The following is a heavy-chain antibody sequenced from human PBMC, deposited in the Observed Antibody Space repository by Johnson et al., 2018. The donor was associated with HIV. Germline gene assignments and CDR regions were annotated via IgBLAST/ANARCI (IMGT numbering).Heavy chain of an antibody. Sequence: VQLVESGGGLVQPGGSLRLSCAASGFTFSSYAMSWVRQAPGKGLEWVSAISGSGGSTSYADSVKGRFTISRDNSKNTLYLQMNSLTSEDTATYYCTKFVGYCSGGGCNTPGDVWGQGTMVTVSS. D-gene: IGHD2-15*01. CDR2: ISGSGGST. J-gene: IGHJ3*01. CDR1: GFTFSSYA. CDR3: TKFVGYCSGGGCNTPGDV. V-gene: IGHV3-23*04.